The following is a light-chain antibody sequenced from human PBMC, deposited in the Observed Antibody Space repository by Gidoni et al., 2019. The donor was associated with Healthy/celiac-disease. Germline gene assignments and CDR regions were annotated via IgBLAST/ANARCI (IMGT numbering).Light chain of an antibody. CDR1: QSISSY. J-gene: IGKJ1*01. CDR3: QQSYSILAWA. Sequence: DIQMTQSPSSLSASVGDRVTITCRASQSISSYLNWYQQKPGKAPKLLIYAASSLQSGVPSRVSGSGSGTDVTLTISSLQPEDFATYYCQQSYSILAWAFGQGTKVEIK. CDR2: AAS. V-gene: IGKV1-39*01.